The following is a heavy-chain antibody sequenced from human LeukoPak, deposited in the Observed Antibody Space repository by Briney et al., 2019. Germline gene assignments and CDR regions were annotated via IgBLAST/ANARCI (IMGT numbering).Heavy chain of an antibody. D-gene: IGHD3-22*01. CDR1: GGSLSSYY. Sequence: PSETLSLTCTVSGGSLSSYYWSWIRQPAGKGLEWIGRIYTSGSTNYNPSLKSRVTMSVDTSKNQFSLKLSSVTAADTAVYYCARLPRVVVVITTAVWSFDIWGQGTMVTVSS. CDR3: ARLPRVVVVITTAVWSFDI. J-gene: IGHJ3*02. V-gene: IGHV4-4*07. CDR2: IYTSGST.